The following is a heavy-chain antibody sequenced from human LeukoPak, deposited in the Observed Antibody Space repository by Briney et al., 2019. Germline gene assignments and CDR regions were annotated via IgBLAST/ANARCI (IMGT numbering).Heavy chain of an antibody. CDR3: KGTYGDY. CDR2: INPNSGGT. Sequence: GASVRVSCKASGYTFSGYYMHWVRQAPGQGLEWMGWINPNSGGTEYAQKFQGRVIMTRDTSISTAYMELSRLRSDDTAVCFCKGTYGDYWGQGTLVTVSS. D-gene: IGHD1-1*01. J-gene: IGHJ4*02. V-gene: IGHV1-2*02. CDR1: GYTFSGYY.